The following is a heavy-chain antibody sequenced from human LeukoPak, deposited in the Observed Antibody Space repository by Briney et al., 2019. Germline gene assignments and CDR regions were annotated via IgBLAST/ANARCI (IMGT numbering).Heavy chain of an antibody. CDR2: ISGSGGST. CDR3: AKREPTRDYYYFFIDV. Sequence: GGSLRPSCAASGFTFSSYAMSWVRQAPGKGLEWVSAISGSGGSTYYADSVKGRFTISRDNSKNTLYLQMNSLRAEDTAVYYCAKREPTRDYYYFFIDVWGYGTTVTVSS. V-gene: IGHV3-23*01. CDR1: GFTFSSYA. D-gene: IGHD1-14*01. J-gene: IGHJ6*03.